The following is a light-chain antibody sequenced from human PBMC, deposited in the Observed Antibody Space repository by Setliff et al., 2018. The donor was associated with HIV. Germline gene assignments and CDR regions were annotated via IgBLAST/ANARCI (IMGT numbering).Light chain of an antibody. CDR1: SSDVGGYNY. V-gene: IGLV2-14*03. Sequence: QSVLTQPASVSGSPGQSITISRTGTSSDVGGYNYVSWYQQHPNKAPKLMIYELSDRPSGVSNRFSGSKSGNTASLTISGLQAEDEADYYCSSYTSTSTLVVGTGTKV. CDR2: ELS. CDR3: SSYTSTSTLV. J-gene: IGLJ1*01.